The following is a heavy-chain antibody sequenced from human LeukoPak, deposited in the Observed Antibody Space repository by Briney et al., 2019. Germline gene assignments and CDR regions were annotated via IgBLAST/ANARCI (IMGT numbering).Heavy chain of an antibody. CDR1: GYSFTSYW. J-gene: IGHJ4*02. CDR3: ARSSSGWHFDY. CDR2: ISPDDSDT. D-gene: IGHD6-19*01. Sequence: GESLKISCKGSGYSFTSYWISWVRQMPGKGLEWMGIISPDDSDTRYSPSFQGQVTISADKSISTAYLQWSSLKASDTAIYYCARSSSGWHFDYWGQGTLVTVSS. V-gene: IGHV5-51*01.